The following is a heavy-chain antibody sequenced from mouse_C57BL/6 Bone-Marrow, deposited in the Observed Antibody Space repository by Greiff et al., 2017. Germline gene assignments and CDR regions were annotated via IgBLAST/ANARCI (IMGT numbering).Heavy chain of an antibody. CDR2: INPSNGGT. CDR1: GYTFTSYW. V-gene: IGHV1-53*01. Sequence: QVQLQQSGTELVKPGASVKLSCKASGYTFTSYWMHWVKQRPGQGLEWIGNINPSNGGTNYNEKFKSKATLTVDKSSSTAYMQLSSLTSEDSAVYYCARAGYDGYYRELLAYWGQGTLVTVSA. J-gene: IGHJ3*01. D-gene: IGHD2-3*01. CDR3: ARAGYDGYYRELLAY.